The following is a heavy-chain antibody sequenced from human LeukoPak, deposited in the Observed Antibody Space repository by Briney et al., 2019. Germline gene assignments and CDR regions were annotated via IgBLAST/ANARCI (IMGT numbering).Heavy chain of an antibody. J-gene: IGHJ4*02. V-gene: IGHV3-74*01. CDR2: INSDGSST. D-gene: IGHD2-2*01. CDR3: ASPPRSTNY. Sequence: GGSLRLSCAASGFTFTSYWMHWVRQAPGKGLVWVSRINSDGSSTIYADSVKGRFTISRNNAKNTLYLQMNSLRAEDMAVYYCASPPRSTNYWGQGTLVTVSP. CDR1: GFTFTSYW.